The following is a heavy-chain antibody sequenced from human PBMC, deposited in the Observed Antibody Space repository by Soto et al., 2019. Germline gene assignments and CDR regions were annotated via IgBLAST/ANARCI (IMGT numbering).Heavy chain of an antibody. Sequence: ASVKVSCKASGYTFTSYGISWVRQAPGQGLEWMGWISAYNGNTNYAQKLQGRVTMTTDTSTSTAYMELRSLRSDDTAVYYCARDEGPRHCSGGSCHDYWGQGTLVTVSS. V-gene: IGHV1-18*01. CDR2: ISAYNGNT. J-gene: IGHJ4*02. CDR1: GYTFTSYG. CDR3: ARDEGPRHCSGGSCHDY. D-gene: IGHD2-15*01.